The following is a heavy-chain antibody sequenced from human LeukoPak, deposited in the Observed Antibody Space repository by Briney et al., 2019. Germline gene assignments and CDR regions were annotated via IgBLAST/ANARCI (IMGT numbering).Heavy chain of an antibody. CDR2: ISWNSGSI. CDR3: AKDISAVVTASHFDY. V-gene: IGHV3-9*01. Sequence: QPGGSLRLSCAASGFTFDDYAMHWVRQAPGKGLEWVSGISWNSGSIGYADSVKGRFTISRDNAKNSLYLQMKSLRAEDTALYYCAKDISAVVTASHFDYWGQGTLVTVSS. D-gene: IGHD2-21*02. CDR1: GFTFDDYA. J-gene: IGHJ4*02.